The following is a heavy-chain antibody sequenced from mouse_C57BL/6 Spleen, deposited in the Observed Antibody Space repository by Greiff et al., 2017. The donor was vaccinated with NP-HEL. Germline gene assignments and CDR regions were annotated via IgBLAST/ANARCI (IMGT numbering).Heavy chain of an antibody. Sequence: VQLQQPGAELVKPGASVKMSCKASGYTFTSYWITWVKQRPGQGLEWIGDIYPGSGSTNYNEKFKSKATLTVDTSSSTAYMQLSSLTSEDSAVYYCARSLTTVVAEAYWGQGTLVTVSA. J-gene: IGHJ3*01. CDR1: GYTFTSYW. CDR2: IYPGSGST. D-gene: IGHD1-1*01. V-gene: IGHV1-55*01. CDR3: ARSLTTVVAEAY.